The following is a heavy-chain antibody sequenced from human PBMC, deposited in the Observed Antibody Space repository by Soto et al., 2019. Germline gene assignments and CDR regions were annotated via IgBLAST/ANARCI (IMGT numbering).Heavy chain of an antibody. D-gene: IGHD4-17*01. CDR2: IYYSGST. CDR3: ARGYPVSKGISWFDP. V-gene: IGHV4-31*03. J-gene: IGHJ5*02. Sequence: QVQLQESGPGLVKPSQTLSLTCTVSGGSISSGGYYWSWIRQHPGKGLEWIGYIYYSGSTYYNPSLKSRVTISVETSKTQFSRKLSSVTAADTAVYYGARGYPVSKGISWFDPWGQGTLVTVAS. CDR1: GGSISSGGYY.